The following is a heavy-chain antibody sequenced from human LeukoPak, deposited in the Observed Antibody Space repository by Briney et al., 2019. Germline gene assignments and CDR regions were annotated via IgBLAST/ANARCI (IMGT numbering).Heavy chain of an antibody. CDR2: IIPIFGIA. V-gene: IGHV1-69*04. Sequence: GASVKVSCKASGGTFSSYAISWVRQAPGQGLEWMGRIIPIFGIANYAQKFQGSVTITADKSTSTAYMELSSLRSEDTAVYYCARGGDPDYYYYYGMDVWGQGTTVTVSS. J-gene: IGHJ6*02. CDR1: GGTFSSYA. D-gene: IGHD3-10*01. CDR3: ARGGDPDYYYYYGMDV.